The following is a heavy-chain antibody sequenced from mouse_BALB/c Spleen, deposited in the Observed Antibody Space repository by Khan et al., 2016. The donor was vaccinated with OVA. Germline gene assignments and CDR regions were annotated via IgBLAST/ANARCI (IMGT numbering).Heavy chain of an antibody. D-gene: IGHD2-14*01. Sequence: QMQLKESGPGLVQPSQSLSITCTVSGFSLTIYGIHWVRQSPGKGLEWLGVIWSGGRTDYNAAFISRLSITKDDSKNQVFFKVNSLQTDDTAIYYCARHSYRYDFTYWGQGTLVTVSA. V-gene: IGHV2-4-1*01. CDR3: ARHSYRYDFTY. CDR1: GFSLTIYG. J-gene: IGHJ3*01. CDR2: IWSGGRT.